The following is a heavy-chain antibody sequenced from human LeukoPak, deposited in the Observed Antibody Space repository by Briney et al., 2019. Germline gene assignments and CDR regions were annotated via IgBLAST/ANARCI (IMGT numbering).Heavy chain of an antibody. CDR3: ARATVRGAYDY. CDR2: INAGNGNT. CDR1: GYTFTSYA. J-gene: IGHJ4*02. V-gene: IGHV1-3*01. D-gene: IGHD3-10*01. Sequence: ASVKVSCKASGYTFTSYAMHWVRQAPGQRLEWMGWINAGNGNTKYSQKFQGRVTITRDTSATTAYMEVSSLRSEDTAVYYCARATVRGAYDYWGQGTLVTVSS.